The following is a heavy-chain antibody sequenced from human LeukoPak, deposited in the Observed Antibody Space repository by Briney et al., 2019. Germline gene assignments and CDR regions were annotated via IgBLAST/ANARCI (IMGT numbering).Heavy chain of an antibody. CDR1: GFTFSSYS. J-gene: IGHJ5*02. CDR3: ARGGDIVVVPAAMFDP. D-gene: IGHD2-2*01. CDR2: ISSSSSTI. Sequence: GGSLRLSCAASGFTFSSYSMNWVRQAPGKGLEWVSYISSSSSTIYYADSVKGRFTISRDNAKNSLYLQMNSLRAEDTAVYYCARGGDIVVVPAAMFDPWGQGTLVTVFS. V-gene: IGHV3-48*04.